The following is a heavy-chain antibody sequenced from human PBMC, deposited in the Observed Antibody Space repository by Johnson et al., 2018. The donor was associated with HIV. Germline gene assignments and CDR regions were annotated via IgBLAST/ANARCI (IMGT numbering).Heavy chain of an antibody. Sequence: VQLVESGGGVVQPGGSLRLSCAGSGFTFDDYDLSWVRQAPGKGLEWVSGINWNGGSTGYADSVKGRFTISRDNAKNSLYLRMSGLRAEDTAFYYCARDRYYDFWSGYRTFDIWGQGTMVTVSS. V-gene: IGHV3-20*04. CDR2: INWNGGST. CDR1: GFTFDDYD. J-gene: IGHJ3*02. D-gene: IGHD3-3*01. CDR3: ARDRYYDFWSGYRTFDI.